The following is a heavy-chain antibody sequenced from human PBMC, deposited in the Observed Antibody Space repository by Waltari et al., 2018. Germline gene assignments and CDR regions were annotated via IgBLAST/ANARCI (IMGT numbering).Heavy chain of an antibody. CDR2: IWYDGSNK. CDR1: GFPFGRYG. D-gene: IGHD6-13*01. Sequence: QVQLVESGGAALQPGSFLRAPCPPSGFPFGRYGMHWVRQAPGKGLEWVAVIWYDGSNKYYADSVKGRFTISRDNSKNTLYLQMNSLRAEDTAVYYCAKDEAAGTPLDYWGQGTLVTVSS. J-gene: IGHJ4*02. V-gene: IGHV3-33*06. CDR3: AKDEAAGTPLDY.